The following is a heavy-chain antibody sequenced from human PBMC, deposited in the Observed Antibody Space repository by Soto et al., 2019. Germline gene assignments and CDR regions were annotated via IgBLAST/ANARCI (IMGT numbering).Heavy chain of an antibody. CDR1: GGTFSSYA. D-gene: IGHD2-15*01. Sequence: GASVKVSCKASGGTFSSYAISWVRQAPGQGLEWMGGIIPIFGTANYAQKFQGRVTITADESTSTAYMELSSLRSEDTAVYYCARVDVVVVAATYPSYYYYYGMDVWDQGTTVNVS. CDR2: IIPIFGTA. V-gene: IGHV1-69*13. J-gene: IGHJ6*02. CDR3: ARVDVVVVAATYPSYYYYYGMDV.